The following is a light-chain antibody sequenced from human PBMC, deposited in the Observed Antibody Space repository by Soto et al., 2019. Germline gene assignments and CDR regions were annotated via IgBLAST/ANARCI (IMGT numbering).Light chain of an antibody. Sequence: QSVLTQPASVSGSPGQSITISCAGTRDDIGAYDYVSWYQQHPGNAPKLLVYEVTNRPSGVSDSFSGSKSGNTPSLTISGLQAEDEADYYRNSYTNSSAVVFCGGTKVTAL. CDR2: EVT. J-gene: IGLJ2*01. CDR1: RDDIGAYDY. CDR3: NSYTNSSAVV. V-gene: IGLV2-14*01.